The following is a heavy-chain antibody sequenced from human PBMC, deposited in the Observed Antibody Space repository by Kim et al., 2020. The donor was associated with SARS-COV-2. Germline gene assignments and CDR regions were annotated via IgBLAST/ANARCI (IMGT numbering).Heavy chain of an antibody. V-gene: IGHV1-3*01. J-gene: IGHJ5*02. Sequence: ASVKVSFKASGYTFTSYAMHWVRQAPGQRLEWMGWINAGNGNTKYSQKFQGRVTITRDTSASTAYMELSSLRSEDTAVYYCARSTARKRYCSGGSCYPEVAAFDPWGQGTLVTVSS. CDR2: INAGNGNT. CDR3: ARSTARKRYCSGGSCYPEVAAFDP. D-gene: IGHD2-15*01. CDR1: GYTFTSYA.